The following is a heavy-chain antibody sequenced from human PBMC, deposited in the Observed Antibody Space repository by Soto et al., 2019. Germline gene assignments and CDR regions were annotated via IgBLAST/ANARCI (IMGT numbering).Heavy chain of an antibody. Sequence: PSETLSLTCTVSGGSISSSSYYWGWIRQPPGKGLEWIGSIYYSGSTYYNPSLKSRVTISVDTSKNQFSLKLSSVTAADTAVYYCARLPYDSSGYYGRGFDYWGQGTLVTVSS. J-gene: IGHJ4*02. CDR3: ARLPYDSSGYYGRGFDY. D-gene: IGHD3-22*01. CDR2: IYYSGST. V-gene: IGHV4-39*01. CDR1: GGSISSSSYY.